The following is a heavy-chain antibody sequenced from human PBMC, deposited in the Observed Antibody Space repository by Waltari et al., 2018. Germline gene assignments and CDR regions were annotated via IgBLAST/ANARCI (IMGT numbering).Heavy chain of an antibody. V-gene: IGHV3-23*04. CDR2: ISGSGGST. J-gene: IGHJ4*02. D-gene: IGHD2-15*01. CDR1: GFTFSSYA. Sequence: EVQLVESGGGLVQPGGSLRLSCAASGFTFSSYAMSWVRQAPGPGLEWVSAISGSGGSTYYADSVKGRFTISRDNSKNTLYLQMNSLRAEDTAVYYCAKDRDNCSGGSCYWGYFDYWGQGTLVTVSS. CDR3: AKDRDNCSGGSCYWGYFDY.